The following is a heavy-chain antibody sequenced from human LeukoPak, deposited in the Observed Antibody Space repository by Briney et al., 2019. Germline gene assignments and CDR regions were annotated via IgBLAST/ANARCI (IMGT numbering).Heavy chain of an antibody. CDR3: ARGGSTDSIHSCGGNCYFLDY. CDR1: GYTFTGNH. D-gene: IGHD2-21*02. CDR2: INPNSGGT. J-gene: IGHJ4*02. V-gene: IGHV1-2*02. Sequence: ASVKVSCKASGYTFTGNHMHWVRQAPGQGLEWMGWINPNSGGTNYAQKFQGRVIMTRDTSISTAYMELSRLGSDDTAVYYCARGGSTDSIHSCGGNCYFLDYWGQGTLVTVSS.